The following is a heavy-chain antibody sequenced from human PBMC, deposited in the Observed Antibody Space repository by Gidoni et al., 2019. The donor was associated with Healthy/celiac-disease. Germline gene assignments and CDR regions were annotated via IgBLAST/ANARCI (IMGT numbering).Heavy chain of an antibody. Sequence: QLQLQESGPGLVKPSETLSLTCTVSGGSISSSSSYWGWIRQPPGKGLEWIGSIYYSGSTYYNPSLKSRVTISVDTSKNQFSLKLSSVTAADTAVYYCARTRSLDTAMEANWYFDLWGRGTLVTVSS. CDR2: IYYSGST. J-gene: IGHJ2*01. D-gene: IGHD5-18*01. CDR1: GGSISSSSSY. CDR3: ARTRSLDTAMEANWYFDL. V-gene: IGHV4-39*01.